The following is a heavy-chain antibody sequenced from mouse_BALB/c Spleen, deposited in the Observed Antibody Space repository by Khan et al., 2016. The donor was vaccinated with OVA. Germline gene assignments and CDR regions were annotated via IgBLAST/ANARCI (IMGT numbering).Heavy chain of an antibody. CDR2: IAPANGNT. CDR3: ARPSYVPRDFAD. J-gene: IGHJ1*01. D-gene: IGHD6-1*01. CDR1: GFNIKDTY. V-gene: IGHV14-3*02. Sequence: VQLQQSGAELVKPGASVKLSCTASGFNIKDTYLHWVKQRPEQGLEWIGRIAPANGNTQYDPKFQGKATLTLDTSSNTSYLQLNSLTSEDTAVYYCARPSYVPRDFADWGAGTTVSVSS.